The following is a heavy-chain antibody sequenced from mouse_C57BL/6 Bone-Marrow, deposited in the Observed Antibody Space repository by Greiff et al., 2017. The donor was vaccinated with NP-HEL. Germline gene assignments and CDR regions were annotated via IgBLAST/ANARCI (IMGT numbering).Heavy chain of an antibody. D-gene: IGHD2-2*01. CDR2: IHPNSGST. Sequence: VKLQQPGAELVKPGASVKLSCKASGYTFTSYWMHWVKQRPGQGLEWIGMIHPNSGSTNYNEKFKSKATLTVDKSSSTAYMQLSSLTSEDSAVYYCARSGYDDAMDYWGQGTSVTVSS. CDR3: ARSGYDDAMDY. V-gene: IGHV1-64*01. J-gene: IGHJ4*01. CDR1: GYTFTSYW.